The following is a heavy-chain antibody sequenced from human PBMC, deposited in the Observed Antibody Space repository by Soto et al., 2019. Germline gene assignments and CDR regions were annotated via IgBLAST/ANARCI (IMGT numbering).Heavy chain of an antibody. Sequence: QIQLVQSGAEVKKLGASVKVSCKASGYTFTSHSISWVRQAPGKGLEWVGWISAYNGYTSSAQNFQGRVTLTTDASTSTAYMELRSLTYDDTAVYYCARVGYYYGSGSYLFDPWGQGTLVTVSS. D-gene: IGHD3-10*01. V-gene: IGHV1-18*01. CDR1: GYTFTSHS. J-gene: IGHJ5*02. CDR3: ARVGYYYGSGSYLFDP. CDR2: ISAYNGYT.